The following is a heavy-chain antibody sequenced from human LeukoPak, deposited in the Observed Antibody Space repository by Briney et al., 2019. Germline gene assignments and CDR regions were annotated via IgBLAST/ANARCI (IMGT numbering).Heavy chain of an antibody. CDR3: AKDSSGPIPAEGDY. Sequence: SETLSLTCTVSGGSISSGDYYWSWIRQPPGKGLEWIGYIYYSGGTYYNPSLKSRVTISVDTSKNQFSLKLSSVTAADTAVYYCAKDSSGPIPAEGDYWGQGTLVTVSS. J-gene: IGHJ4*02. CDR2: IYYSGGT. V-gene: IGHV4-30-4*01. D-gene: IGHD3-22*01. CDR1: GGSISSGDYY.